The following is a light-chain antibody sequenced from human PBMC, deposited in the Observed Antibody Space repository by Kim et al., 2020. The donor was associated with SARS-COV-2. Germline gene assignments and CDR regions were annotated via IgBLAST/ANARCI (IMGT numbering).Light chain of an antibody. CDR2: DVS. J-gene: IGLJ1*01. CDR1: SSDVGSYNH. CDR3: CSYAGSSTSPYV. Sequence: QSVLTQPASVSGSPGQSITISCTGTSSDVGSYNHVSWYQQHPGKAPKLMIYDVSKRPSGVSNRFSGSKSGNTASLTISGLQAEDEADYYCCSYAGSSTSPYVFGTGTKVTVL. V-gene: IGLV2-23*02.